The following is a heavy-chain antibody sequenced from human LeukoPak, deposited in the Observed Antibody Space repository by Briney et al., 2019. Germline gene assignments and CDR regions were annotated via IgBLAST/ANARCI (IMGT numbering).Heavy chain of an antibody. J-gene: IGHJ5*02. Sequence: GGSLRLSCAASGFTFSSYAMSWVRQAPGKGLEWVSAISGSGGSTYYADSVKGRFTISRDNSKNTLYLQVNSLRAEDTAVYYCFCLLPAAISWFGPWGQGTQVTVSS. CDR3: FCLLPAAISWFGP. D-gene: IGHD2-2*01. V-gene: IGHV3-23*01. CDR2: ISGSGGST. CDR1: GFTFSSYA.